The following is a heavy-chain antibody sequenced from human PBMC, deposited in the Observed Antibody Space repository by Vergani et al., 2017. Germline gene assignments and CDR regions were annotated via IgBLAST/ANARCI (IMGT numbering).Heavy chain of an antibody. D-gene: IGHD6-19*01. CDR2: MYHIGST. V-gene: IGHV4-59*08. CDR1: GGSMIGYY. CDR3: ARQRPCSAWSPGDFDD. Sequence: QVRLQESGPGLLKLSDTLSFTVRVPGGSMIGYYWSWIAQLPGKELDWIGYMYHIGSTNYNPSLETLVTISVDTSKNQFSLKLNPVTAADTAVYFCARQRPCSAWSPGDFDDWGQGILVTVSS. J-gene: IGHJ4*02.